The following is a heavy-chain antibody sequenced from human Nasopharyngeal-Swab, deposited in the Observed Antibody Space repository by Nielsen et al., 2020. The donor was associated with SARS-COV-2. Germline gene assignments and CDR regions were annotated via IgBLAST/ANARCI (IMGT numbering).Heavy chain of an antibody. CDR1: GGSFSGYY. CDR2: INHSGST. J-gene: IGHJ6*03. CDR3: ARYGAGGSRITMVRGYMDV. V-gene: IGHV4-34*01. Sequence: WGSLRLSCAVYGGSFSGYYWSWIRQPPGKGLEWIGEINHSGSTNYNPSLKSRVTISVDTSKNQFSLKLSSVTAADSAVYYCARYGAGGSRITMVRGYMDVWGKGTTVTVSS. D-gene: IGHD3-10*01.